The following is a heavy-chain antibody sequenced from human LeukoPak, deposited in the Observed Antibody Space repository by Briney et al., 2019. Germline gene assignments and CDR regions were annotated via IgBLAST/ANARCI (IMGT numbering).Heavy chain of an antibody. CDR2: ISSTSTYI. CDR1: GFTFSSYS. J-gene: IGHJ4*02. CDR3: ARGTYDSSGYFIFDY. Sequence: PGGSLRLSCAASGFTFSSYSMNWVRQAPGKGLEWVPSISSTSTYIYYADSVKGRFTISRDNAKNSLYLQMNSLRSEDTAVYYCARGTYDSSGYFIFDYWGQGTLVTVSS. D-gene: IGHD3-22*01. V-gene: IGHV3-21*04.